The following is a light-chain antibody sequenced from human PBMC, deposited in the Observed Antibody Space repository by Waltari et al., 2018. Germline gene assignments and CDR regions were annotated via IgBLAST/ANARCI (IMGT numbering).Light chain of an antibody. V-gene: IGKV1-8*01. J-gene: IGKJ1*01. CDR3: QQYYSHPPT. CDR2: AAS. CDR1: QGISSY. Sequence: AIRITQSPSSLSASTGDRVTIPCRASQGISSYLAWYQQKPGKAPTFLIYAASTLQSGVPSRFSGSGSGTDFTLTISCLQSEDFASYYCQQYYSHPPTFGQGTKVENK.